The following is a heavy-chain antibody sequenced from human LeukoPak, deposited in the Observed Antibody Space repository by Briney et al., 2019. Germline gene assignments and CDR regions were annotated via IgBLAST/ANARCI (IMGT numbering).Heavy chain of an antibody. J-gene: IGHJ4*02. CDR2: ISSSGSTI. CDR3: AKEVDTHNFDY. D-gene: IGHD2-2*02. Sequence: GGSLRLSCAASGFTFSDYYMSWIRQAPGKGLEWVSYISSSGSTIYYADSVKGRFTISRDNSKNTLYLQMNSLRAEDTAVYYCAKEVDTHNFDYWGQGTLVTVSS. V-gene: IGHV3-11*01. CDR1: GFTFSDYY.